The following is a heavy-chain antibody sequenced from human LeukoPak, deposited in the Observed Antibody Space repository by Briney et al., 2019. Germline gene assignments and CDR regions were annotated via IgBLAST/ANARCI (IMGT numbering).Heavy chain of an antibody. CDR3: ARSIFTSGWSRGGYYFDY. D-gene: IGHD6-19*01. Sequence: ASVKVSCKTSGCTFTTFGISWVRQAPGQGLAWMGWISPYNGNTNYAQKLQGRVTMTTDTSTTTAYMDLRSLRSDDTAVYSCARSIFTSGWSRGGYYFDYWGQGTLVTVSS. V-gene: IGHV1-18*01. J-gene: IGHJ4*02. CDR2: ISPYNGNT. CDR1: GCTFTTFG.